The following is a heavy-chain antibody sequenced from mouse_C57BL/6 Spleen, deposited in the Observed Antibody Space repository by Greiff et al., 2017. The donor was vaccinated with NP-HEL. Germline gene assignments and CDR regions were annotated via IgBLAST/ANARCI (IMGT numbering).Heavy chain of an antibody. Sequence: QVQLKQPGAELVRPGSSVKLSCKASGYTFTSYWMHWVKQRPIQGLEWIGNIDPSDSETHYNQKFKDKATLTVDKSSSTAYMQLSSLTSEDSAVYYCARSDGYSTPFAYWGQGTLVTVSA. CDR1: GYTFTSYW. CDR2: IDPSDSET. CDR3: ARSDGYSTPFAY. D-gene: IGHD2-3*01. V-gene: IGHV1-52*01. J-gene: IGHJ3*01.